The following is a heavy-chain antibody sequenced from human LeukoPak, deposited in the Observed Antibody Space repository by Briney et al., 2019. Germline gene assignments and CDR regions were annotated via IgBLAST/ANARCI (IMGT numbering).Heavy chain of an antibody. Sequence: GGSLRLSCAASGFTFSSYGMHWVRQAPGKGLEWVAVISYDGSNKYYADSVKGRFTISRDNSKNTLYLQMNSLRAEDTAVYYCARASRTLWFGELLQPDYWGQGTLVTVSS. D-gene: IGHD3-10*01. V-gene: IGHV3-33*05. CDR1: GFTFSSYG. J-gene: IGHJ4*02. CDR3: ARASRTLWFGELLQPDY. CDR2: ISYDGSNK.